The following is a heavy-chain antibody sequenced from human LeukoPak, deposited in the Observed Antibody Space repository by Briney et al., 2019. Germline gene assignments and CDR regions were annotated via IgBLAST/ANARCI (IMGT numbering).Heavy chain of an antibody. CDR3: ARTTRLRDAFDI. D-gene: IGHD2-21*02. Sequence: GGSLRPSCAASGFTVSSNYMSWVRQAPGKGLEWVSVIYSGGSTYYADSVKGRFTISRDNSKNTLYLQMNSLRAEDTAVYYCARTTRLRDAFDIWGQGTMVTVSS. V-gene: IGHV3-66*01. CDR1: GFTVSSNY. J-gene: IGHJ3*02. CDR2: IYSGGST.